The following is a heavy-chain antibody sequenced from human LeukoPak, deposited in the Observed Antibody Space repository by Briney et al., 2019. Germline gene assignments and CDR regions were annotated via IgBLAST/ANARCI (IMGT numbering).Heavy chain of an antibody. D-gene: IGHD1-26*01. V-gene: IGHV4-39*07. CDR3: ARTAADGNFDY. J-gene: IGHJ4*02. CDR1: GGSISSSSYY. CDR2: IYYSGST. Sequence: PSETLSLTCTVSGGSISSSSYYWGWIRQPPGKGLEWIGSIYYSGSTYYNPSLKSRVTISVDTSKNQFSLKLSSVTAADTAVYYCARTAADGNFDYWGQGTLVTVSS.